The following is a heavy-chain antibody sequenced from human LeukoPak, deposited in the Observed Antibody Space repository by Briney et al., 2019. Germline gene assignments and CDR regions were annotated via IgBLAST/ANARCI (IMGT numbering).Heavy chain of an antibody. CDR3: ATDKGGPGTTFHDPFDN. V-gene: IGHV1-24*01. Sequence: ASVKVSCKVSGHTLSEISMHWVRQAPGKGLEGMGSFDPEDGETMYAENFQGRFTMTEDTSRDTAYMELSSLRSEDTALYFCATDKGGPGTTFHDPFDNWGQGTMVTVSS. CDR2: FDPEDGET. J-gene: IGHJ3*02. CDR1: GHTLSEIS. D-gene: IGHD1-7*01.